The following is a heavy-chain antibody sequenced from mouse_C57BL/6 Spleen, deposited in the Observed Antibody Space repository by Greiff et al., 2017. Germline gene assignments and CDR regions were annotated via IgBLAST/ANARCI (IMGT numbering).Heavy chain of an antibody. CDR3: TIFITTVVATGAMDY. Sequence: VQLQQSGAELVRPGASVKLSCTASGFNIKDDYMHWVQQRPEQGLEWIGWIDPENGDTEYASKFQGKATITADTSSNTAYLQLSSLTSEDTAVYYCTIFITTVVATGAMDYWGQGTSVTVSS. D-gene: IGHD1-1*01. CDR2: IDPENGDT. J-gene: IGHJ4*01. V-gene: IGHV14-4*01. CDR1: GFNIKDDY.